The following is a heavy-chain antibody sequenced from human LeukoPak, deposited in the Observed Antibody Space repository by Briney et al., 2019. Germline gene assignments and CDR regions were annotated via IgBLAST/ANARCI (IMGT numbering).Heavy chain of an antibody. Sequence: GASVKVSCKASGYTFTGYYMHWVRQAPGQGLEWMGWINPNSGGTNYAQKFQGRVTMTRDTSISTAYMELSRLGSDDTAVYYCARDNLIGPLLSQVWFDPWGQGTLVTVSS. J-gene: IGHJ5*02. V-gene: IGHV1-2*02. CDR2: INPNSGGT. CDR1: GYTFTGYY. D-gene: IGHD2-2*01. CDR3: ARDNLIGPLLSQVWFDP.